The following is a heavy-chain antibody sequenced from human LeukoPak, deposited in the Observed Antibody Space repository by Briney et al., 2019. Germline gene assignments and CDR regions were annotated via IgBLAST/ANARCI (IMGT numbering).Heavy chain of an antibody. CDR1: GGSISSGSYY. V-gene: IGHV4-61*02. CDR2: IYTSGST. CDR3: ARGATVTTPFDY. J-gene: IGHJ4*02. Sequence: SETLSLTCTVSGGSISSGSYYWSWIRQPAGKGLEWIGRIYTSGSTNYNPSLKSRVTISVDTSKNQFSLKLSSVAAADTAVYYCARGATVTTPFDYWGQGTLVTVSS. D-gene: IGHD4-17*01.